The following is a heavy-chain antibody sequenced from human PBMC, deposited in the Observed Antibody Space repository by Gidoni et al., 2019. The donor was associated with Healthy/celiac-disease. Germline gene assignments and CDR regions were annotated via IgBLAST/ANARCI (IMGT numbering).Heavy chain of an antibody. V-gene: IGHV5-51*01. CDR2: IYPGDSDT. Sequence: IIYPGDSDTRYSPSFQGQVTISADKSISTAYLQWSSLKASDTAMYYCARLRVVVAASPTRGTTYFDYWGQGTLVTVSS. CDR3: ARLRVVVAASPTRGTTYFDY. J-gene: IGHJ4*02. D-gene: IGHD2-15*01.